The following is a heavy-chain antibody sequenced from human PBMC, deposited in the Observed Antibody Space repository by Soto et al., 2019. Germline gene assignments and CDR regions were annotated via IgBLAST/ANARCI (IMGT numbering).Heavy chain of an antibody. D-gene: IGHD3-3*01. CDR3: ARGGGVGVAGSAAFDM. CDR2: INPATGAA. CDR1: GYPVTAYY. Sequence: VQSGAVVKKPGASVTVSCSASGYPVTAYYMHWVRQAPGRGLEWMGGINPATGAAKYTQTFQGRVTRTRDTPTRTVFLELGGMTSADTAGFYWARGGGVGVAGSAAFDMWGQGTLVTVSS. V-gene: IGHV1-2*02. J-gene: IGHJ3*02.